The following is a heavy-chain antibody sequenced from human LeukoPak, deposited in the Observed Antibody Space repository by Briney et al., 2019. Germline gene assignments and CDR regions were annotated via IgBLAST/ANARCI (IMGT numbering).Heavy chain of an antibody. J-gene: IGHJ6*03. D-gene: IGHD2-15*01. V-gene: IGHV3-23*01. CDR2: ISGSADST. CDR1: GFTFSSYA. Sequence: GGSLRLSCAASGFTFSSYAMSWVRQAPGKGLEWVSGISGSADSTYYADSVKGRFTISRDNSKNTLFLQMNSLRAEDTALYYCAKGSGFCSGGSCYYYYYIDVWGKGTTVTVSS. CDR3: AKGSGFCSGGSCYYYYYIDV.